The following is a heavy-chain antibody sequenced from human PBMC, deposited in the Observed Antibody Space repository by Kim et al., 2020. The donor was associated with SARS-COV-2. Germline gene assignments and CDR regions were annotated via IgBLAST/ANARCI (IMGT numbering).Heavy chain of an antibody. J-gene: IGHJ4*02. CDR3: ARDHDWAFDY. Sequence: IGYAGSVRGRFTISRDNAKNSLHLQMSSLTAEDTAVYFCARDHDWAFDYWGQGILVTVSS. CDR2: I. V-gene: IGHV3-21*01. D-gene: IGHD3-9*01.